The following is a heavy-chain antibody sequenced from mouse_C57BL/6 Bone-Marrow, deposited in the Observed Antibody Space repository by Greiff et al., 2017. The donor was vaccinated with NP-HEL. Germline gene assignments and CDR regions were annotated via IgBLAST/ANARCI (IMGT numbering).Heavy chain of an antibody. J-gene: IGHJ1*03. CDR1: GFTFSSYA. V-gene: IGHV5-4*01. Sequence: EVQRVESGGGLVKPGGSLKLSCAASGFTFSSYAMSWVRQTPEKRLEWVATISDGGSYTYYPDNVKGRFTISRDNAQNNLYLQMSHLKSEDTAMYYCARDDYYGSSHWYFDVWGTGTTVTVSS. CDR3: ARDDYYGSSHWYFDV. D-gene: IGHD1-1*01. CDR2: ISDGGSYT.